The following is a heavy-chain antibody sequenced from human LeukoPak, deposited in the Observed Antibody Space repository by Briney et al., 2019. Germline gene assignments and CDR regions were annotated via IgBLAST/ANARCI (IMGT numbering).Heavy chain of an antibody. Sequence: GGSLRLSCAASGFDFSSYGMSWVRQSPGKGLEWVSTFSASSTSTYYADSVKGRFTISRDNSKNTLYLQMNSLRDEDTAVYYCARDLIVGATDYWGQGTLATVSS. CDR3: ARDLIVGATDY. CDR2: FSASSTST. J-gene: IGHJ4*02. D-gene: IGHD1-26*01. CDR1: GFDFSSYG. V-gene: IGHV3-23*01.